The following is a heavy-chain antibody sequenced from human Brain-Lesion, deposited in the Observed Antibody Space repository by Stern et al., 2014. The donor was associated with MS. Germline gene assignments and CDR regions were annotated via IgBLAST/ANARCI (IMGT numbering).Heavy chain of an antibody. CDR1: GGSVSSTSYA. J-gene: IGHJ5*02. Sequence: QVQLVQSGPGLVKPSETLSLTCTVAGGSVSSTSYAWAWIRQPPGKGLEWIGTLYYSGNTYSSPSLKCRLTISLDTPKNQFSLQLRSVTAADTAVYYCAGEEDIRYCSGGSCTGNWFDPWGQGTLVTVSS. CDR3: AGEEDIRYCSGGSCTGNWFDP. CDR2: LYYSGNT. V-gene: IGHV4-39*01. D-gene: IGHD2-15*01.